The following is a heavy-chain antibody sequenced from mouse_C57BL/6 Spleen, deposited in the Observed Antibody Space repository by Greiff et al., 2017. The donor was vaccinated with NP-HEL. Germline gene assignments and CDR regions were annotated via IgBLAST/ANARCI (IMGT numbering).Heavy chain of an antibody. D-gene: IGHD1-1*01. Sequence: EVKLQESGEGLVKPGGSLKLSCAASGFTFSDYGMHWVRQAPEKGLEWVAYISSGSSTIYYADTVKGRFTISRDNAKNTLFLQMTSLRSEDTAMYYCGGGYYYGSSYVPFAYWGQGTLVTVSA. J-gene: IGHJ3*01. CDR1: GFTFSDYG. CDR2: ISSGSSTI. V-gene: IGHV5-17*01. CDR3: GGGYYYGSSYVPFAY.